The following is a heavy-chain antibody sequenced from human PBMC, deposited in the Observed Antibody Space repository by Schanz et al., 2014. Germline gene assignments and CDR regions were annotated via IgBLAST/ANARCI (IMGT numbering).Heavy chain of an antibody. CDR2: INGDGSRT. CDR3: AKSDAFDI. J-gene: IGHJ3*02. Sequence: VQLVESGGGVVQPGGSLRLSCAASGFTFGDYAMTWVRQAPGKGLEWVSAINGDGSRTAYADSVKGRFTISRDNAKNTLYLQMNSLRAEDTAVYYCAKSDAFDIWGQGTLVTVSS. CDR1: GFTFGDYA. V-gene: IGHV3-23*04.